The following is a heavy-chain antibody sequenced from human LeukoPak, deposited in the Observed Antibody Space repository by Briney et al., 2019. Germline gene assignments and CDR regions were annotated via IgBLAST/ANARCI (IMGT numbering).Heavy chain of an antibody. CDR3: ARDLQCGGDCHYDALDI. Sequence: GGSLRLSCAASGFTFSSYAMHWVRQAPGKGLEWVANIKKDGSEKYYVDSVRGRFTISRDNAKNSLYLQMNSLRAEDAAVYYCARDLQCGGDCHYDALDIWGQGTMVIVSS. J-gene: IGHJ3*02. V-gene: IGHV3-7*01. CDR2: IKKDGSEK. D-gene: IGHD2-21*02. CDR1: GFTFSSYA.